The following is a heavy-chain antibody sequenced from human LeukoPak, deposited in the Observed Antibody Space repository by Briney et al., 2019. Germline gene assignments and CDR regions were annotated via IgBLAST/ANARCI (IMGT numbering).Heavy chain of an antibody. CDR1: GFTFSSYA. Sequence: GRSLRLSWAASGFTFSSYAMHWVRQAPGKGLEWVAVISYDGSNKYYADSVKGRFTISRDNPKNTLYLQMNSLRAEDTAVYYCARVRSGYDSYYFDYWGQGTLVTVSS. CDR3: ARVRSGYDSYYFDY. CDR2: ISYDGSNK. V-gene: IGHV3-30*04. J-gene: IGHJ4*02. D-gene: IGHD5-12*01.